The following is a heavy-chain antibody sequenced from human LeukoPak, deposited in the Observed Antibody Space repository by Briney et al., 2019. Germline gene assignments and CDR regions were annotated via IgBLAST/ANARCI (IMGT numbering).Heavy chain of an antibody. V-gene: IGHV1-46*01. CDR3: ARGGTRVVVVTHDAFDI. D-gene: IGHD3-22*01. CDR1: GYTFTSYY. J-gene: IGHJ3*02. CDR2: INPSGGTT. Sequence: ASVKVSCKASGYTFTSYYMHWVRQAPGQGLEWMGIINPSGGTTSYAQKFQGRVTMTRDRSTGTVYMELSSLRSEDTAVYYCARGGTRVVVVTHDAFDIWGQGTMVTVSS.